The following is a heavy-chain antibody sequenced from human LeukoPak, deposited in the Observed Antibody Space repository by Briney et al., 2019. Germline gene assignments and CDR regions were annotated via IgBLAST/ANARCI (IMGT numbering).Heavy chain of an antibody. D-gene: IGHD2-2*01. J-gene: IGHJ6*02. CDR1: GYTFTSYY. V-gene: IGHV1-46*01. CDR3: ARDSTSETNYYYYGMDV. Sequence: ASVKVSCKASGYTFTSYYMHWVRQAPGQGLEWMGIINPSGGSTSYAQKFQGRVTMTRDTSTGTVYMELRSLRSDDTAVYYCARDSTSETNYYYYGMDVWGQGTTVTVSS. CDR2: INPSGGST.